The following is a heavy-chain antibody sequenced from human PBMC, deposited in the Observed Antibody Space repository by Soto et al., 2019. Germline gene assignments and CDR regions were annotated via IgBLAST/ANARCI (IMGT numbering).Heavy chain of an antibody. CDR1: GFTFSDYY. CDR3: ARDLDTMVRGVIITYYYMDV. D-gene: IGHD3-10*01. Sequence: GGSLRLSCAASGFTFSDYYMSWIRQAPGKGLEWVSYISSSGSTIYYADSVKGRFTISRDNAKNSLYLQMNSLRAEDTAVYYCARDLDTMVRGVIITYYYMDVWGKGTTVTVSS. CDR2: ISSSGSTI. V-gene: IGHV3-11*01. J-gene: IGHJ6*03.